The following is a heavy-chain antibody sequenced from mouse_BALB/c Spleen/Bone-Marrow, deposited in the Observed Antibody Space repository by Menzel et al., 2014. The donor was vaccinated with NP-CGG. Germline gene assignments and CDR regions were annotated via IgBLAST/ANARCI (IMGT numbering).Heavy chain of an antibody. Sequence: QLQESGPELVKPGASVKMSCKASGYTFTSYVMHWVKQKPGQGLEWIGYINPYNDGSKYNEKFKGKATLTSDKSSSTAYMELSSLTPEDSAVYYCARYYYGYYFDYWGQGTTLTVSS. D-gene: IGHD1-2*01. CDR1: GYTFTSYV. J-gene: IGHJ2*01. V-gene: IGHV1-14*01. CDR2: INPYNDGS. CDR3: ARYYYGYYFDY.